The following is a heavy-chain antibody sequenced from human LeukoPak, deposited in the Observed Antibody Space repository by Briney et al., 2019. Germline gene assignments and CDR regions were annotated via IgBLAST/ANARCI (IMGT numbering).Heavy chain of an antibody. J-gene: IGHJ6*03. CDR3: SSSSPPLRFLECLSPGDYYYYIDV. V-gene: IGHV1-69*02. CDR1: GGTFISYT. CDR2: IITILGIA. Sequence: SVKVSCKGSGGTFISYTMRWVRQAPGQGVEWMGGIITILGIADYAQKFQCRVTITPDKSTSTAYIELSSLRSEDTAVYYCSSSSPPLRFLECLSPGDYYYYIDVWGKGTTVTVSS. D-gene: IGHD3-3*01.